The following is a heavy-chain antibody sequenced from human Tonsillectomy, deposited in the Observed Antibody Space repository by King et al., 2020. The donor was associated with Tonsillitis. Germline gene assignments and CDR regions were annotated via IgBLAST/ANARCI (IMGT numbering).Heavy chain of an antibody. Sequence: VQLVESGGNLVQPGGSLRLSCAASGFTFSHXTMNWVRQAPGKGLEWISYMTSGADTIHYADSVKGRFTISRDNAKDSLYLQMNSLRVDDTAVYYCARGVXANXXLWGXXALVTV. CDR3: ARGVXANXXL. D-gene: IGHD4/OR15-4a*01. J-gene: IGHJ4*02. CDR2: MTSGADTI. V-gene: IGHV3-48*01. CDR1: GFTFSHXT.